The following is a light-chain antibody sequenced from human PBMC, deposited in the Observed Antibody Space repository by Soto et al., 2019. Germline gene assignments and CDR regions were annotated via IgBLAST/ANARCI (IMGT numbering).Light chain of an antibody. V-gene: IGKV1-5*03. CDR3: QQYNTYST. J-gene: IGKJ1*01. CDR2: KAS. Sequence: EIPMPQSPSTLSASVGARVAITCRASQSISSWFAWYQQTPGKAPKLLIYKASSLESGLPSRFSGSGSGTELPLTISSLPPDDFASYYCQQYNTYSTFGQGTKVDIK. CDR1: QSISSW.